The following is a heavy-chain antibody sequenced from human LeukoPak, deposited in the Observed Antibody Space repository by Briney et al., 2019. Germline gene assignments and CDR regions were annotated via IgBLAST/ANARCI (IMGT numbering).Heavy chain of an antibody. J-gene: IGHJ4*02. D-gene: IGHD6-13*01. CDR2: ISDDSNYI. CDR1: GFTFSDYS. V-gene: IGHV3-21*01. Sequence: GGSLRLSCAASGFTFSDYSMNWVRQAPGKGLEWVSSISDDSNYIYYADSVKGRFTISRDNAKNSLYLQMNSLRAEDTAVYYCASQHSSSWYVLHYWGQGTLVTVSS. CDR3: ASQHSSSWYVLHY.